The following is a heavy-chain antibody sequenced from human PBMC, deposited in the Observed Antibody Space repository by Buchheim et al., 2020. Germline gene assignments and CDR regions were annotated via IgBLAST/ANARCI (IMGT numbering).Heavy chain of an antibody. CDR1: GGSISSTNW. V-gene: IGHV4-4*02. CDR3: AREASKDYPYLDY. J-gene: IGHJ4*02. Sequence: QVQLQESGPGLVKPSGTLSLTCAVSGGSISSTNWWTWVRQPPGKGLEWIGEIYHTWSTTYNPSLESRVPISLDKSNNQVSPKVSSVTAADTAVYYCAREASKDYPYLDYWGQGTL. D-gene: IGHD4-11*01. CDR2: IYHTWST.